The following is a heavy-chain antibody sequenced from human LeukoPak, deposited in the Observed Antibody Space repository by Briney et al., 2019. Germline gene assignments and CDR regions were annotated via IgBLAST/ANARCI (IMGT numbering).Heavy chain of an antibody. V-gene: IGHV3-23*01. CDR3: ARDAAYDFRNPYRYFQH. CDR2: ISGSGDST. Sequence: GGSLRLSCAASGFTFAGYAMTWVRQAPGKGLEWVSAISGSGDSTYYADSVKGRFTISRDNAKSALYLQMNSLRAEDTAVYYCARDAAYDFRNPYRYFQHWGQGTLVTVSS. D-gene: IGHD3-3*01. CDR1: GFTFAGYA. J-gene: IGHJ1*01.